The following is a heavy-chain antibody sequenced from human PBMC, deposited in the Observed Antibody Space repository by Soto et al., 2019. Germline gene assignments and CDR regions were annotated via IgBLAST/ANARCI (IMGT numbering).Heavy chain of an antibody. CDR2: ISSSSSYI. J-gene: IGHJ6*03. Sequence: EVQLVESGGGLVKPGGSLRLSCVASGFTFSSYSMNWVRQAPGKGLEWVSSISSSSSYIYYADSVKGRFTISRDNAKNSLYLQMNSLRAEDTAVYYCARDFWSGYYGKNYYYYMDVWGKGTTVTVSS. V-gene: IGHV3-21*01. CDR3: ARDFWSGYYGKNYYYYMDV. CDR1: GFTFSSYS. D-gene: IGHD3-3*01.